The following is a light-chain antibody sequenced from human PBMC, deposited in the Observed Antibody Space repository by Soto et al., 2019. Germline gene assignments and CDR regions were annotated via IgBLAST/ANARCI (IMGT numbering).Light chain of an antibody. J-gene: IGLJ3*02. V-gene: IGLV2-14*01. CDR2: EVS. CDR3: SSYTSSSTPNWV. CDR1: SSDVGGYNY. Sequence: QSALTQPASVSGSPGQSITISCTGTSSDVGGYNYVSWYQQHPGKAPKLMIYEVSNRPSGVSNRFSGSKSGNTASLTISGLLAEDEADYYCSSYTSSSTPNWVFGGGTKVNVL.